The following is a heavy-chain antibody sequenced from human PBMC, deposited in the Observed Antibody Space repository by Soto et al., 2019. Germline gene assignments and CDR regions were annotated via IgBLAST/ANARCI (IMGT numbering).Heavy chain of an antibody. J-gene: IGHJ6*03. V-gene: IGHV1-69*08. CDR1: GGTFSSYT. D-gene: IGHD2-15*01. CDR3: ARDLYCSGGSCYSHYYYYMDV. CDR2: IIPILGIA. Sequence: QVQLVQSGAEVKKPGSSVKVSCKASGGTFSSYTISWVRQAPGQGLEWMGRIIPILGIANYAQKFQGRVTITADKSTSTAYMELSSLRSEDTAVYYCARDLYCSGGSCYSHYYYYMDVWGKGTTVTDSS.